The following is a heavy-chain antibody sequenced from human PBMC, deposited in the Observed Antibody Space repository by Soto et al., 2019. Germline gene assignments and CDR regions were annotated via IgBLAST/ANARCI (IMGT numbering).Heavy chain of an antibody. J-gene: IGHJ6*02. Sequence: QVQLVQSGAEVKQTGSSVKVSCKTSGGAFSGSVISWVRHVPGQGLDWMGAIIPIYGSANYAQNLQGRIMITADESTSVTYMEQSSLRSGDKAVYYCARGTVAASGSYYYYGMDVWGQGTTVTVSS. CDR3: ARGTVAASGSYYYYGMDV. CDR2: IIPIYGSA. D-gene: IGHD6-25*01. CDR1: GGAFSGSV. V-gene: IGHV1-69*01.